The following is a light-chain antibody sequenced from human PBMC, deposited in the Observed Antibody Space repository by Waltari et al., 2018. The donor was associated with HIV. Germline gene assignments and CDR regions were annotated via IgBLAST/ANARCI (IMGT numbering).Light chain of an antibody. J-gene: IGLJ3*02. Sequence: QSVMTQPPSASATPGQTVTISCSGSSSNIGTNTVNWYQQLPGTAPKLLIYHNHQRPSGVPDRFSGSKSRTSASLAISGLQSEDEAAYYCAAWDVSLSGLWVFGGGTKLTVL. CDR1: SSNIGTNT. CDR3: AAWDVSLSGLWV. CDR2: HNH. V-gene: IGLV1-44*01.